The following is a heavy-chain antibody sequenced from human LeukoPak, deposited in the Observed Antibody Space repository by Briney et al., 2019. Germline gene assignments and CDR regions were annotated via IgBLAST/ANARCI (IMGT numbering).Heavy chain of an antibody. CDR3: AGQYYDSSEDYFDY. J-gene: IGHJ4*02. V-gene: IGHV4-59*01. D-gene: IGHD3-22*01. CDR2: IYYSGST. CDR1: GGSISSYY. Sequence: SETLSLTCTVSGGSISSYYWIWIRQPPGKGLEWIGYIYYSGSTNYNPSLKSPITISVDTSNNQFSLKLSSVTAADTAVYYCAGQYYDSSEDYFDYWGQGTLVTVSS.